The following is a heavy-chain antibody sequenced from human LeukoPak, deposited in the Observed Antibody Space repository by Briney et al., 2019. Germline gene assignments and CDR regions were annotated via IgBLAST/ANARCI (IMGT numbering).Heavy chain of an antibody. D-gene: IGHD2-2*01. CDR1: GFTFSSYW. CDR3: ARVIVLVEGASDHFDY. J-gene: IGHJ4*02. Sequence: QPGGSLRLSCAASGFTFSSYWMTWVRQPPGKGLEWVANIRYDGSAKYYGDSVKGRYTISRDNTKNSLYLQMNSLRAEDTAVYYCARVIVLVEGASDHFDYWGQGTPATVHS. V-gene: IGHV3-7*01. CDR2: IRYDGSAK.